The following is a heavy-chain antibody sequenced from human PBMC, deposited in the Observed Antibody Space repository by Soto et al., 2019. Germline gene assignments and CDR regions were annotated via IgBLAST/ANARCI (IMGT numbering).Heavy chain of an antibody. CDR3: ATHGGGMYHLAMDFDI. V-gene: IGHV5-51*01. J-gene: IGHJ3*02. D-gene: IGHD2-8*01. CDR2: IYPGDSDT. CDR1: GYSFTSYW. Sequence: GESLKISCKGSGYSFTSYWIGWVRQMPGKGLEWMGIIYPGDSDTRYSPSFQGQVTISADKSISTAYLQWSSLKASDTAMYYCATHGGGMYHLAMDFDIWGQGTMVTVSS.